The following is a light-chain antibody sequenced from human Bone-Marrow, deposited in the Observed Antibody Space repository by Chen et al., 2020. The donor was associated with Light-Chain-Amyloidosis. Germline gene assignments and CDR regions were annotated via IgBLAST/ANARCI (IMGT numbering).Light chain of an antibody. Sequence: FLLPQPHSVSESPGKTVTISCTLSSGSIASNYVQWFQQRPGSSPTIVINYDKQRASGVPDRFSGSIDSPSNSASLTISELKTDDEADYYCQSYDDNNPVVFGGGTKLTVL. CDR1: SGSIASNY. J-gene: IGLJ2*01. CDR3: QSYDDNNPVV. V-gene: IGLV6-57*01. CDR2: YDK.